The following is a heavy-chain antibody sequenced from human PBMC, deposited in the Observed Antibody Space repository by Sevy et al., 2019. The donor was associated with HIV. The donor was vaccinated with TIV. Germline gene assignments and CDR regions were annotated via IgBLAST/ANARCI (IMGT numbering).Heavy chain of an antibody. Sequence: GGSLRLSCAASGFTFSTYTMNWVRQAPGKGLEWVSSISSSSSYIYYADSVKGRFTISRDNAKNSLYLQMNSLRVEDTAVYYCARAAYYRSTTSCYIDYWGQGTLVTVSS. D-gene: IGHD2-2*02. CDR2: ISSSSSYI. V-gene: IGHV3-21*01. CDR1: GFTFSTYT. J-gene: IGHJ4*02. CDR3: ARAAYYRSTTSCYIDY.